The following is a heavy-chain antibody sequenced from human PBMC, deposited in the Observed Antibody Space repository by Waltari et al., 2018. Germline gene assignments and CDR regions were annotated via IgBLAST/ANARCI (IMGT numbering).Heavy chain of an antibody. Sequence: EVQLVESGGGLVKPGGSLRLPCADSGFTFSSYSMNWVRQAPGQGLEWVSSIISSSSYIYYADSVKGRFTISIDNAKHSLYLQMNSLRAEDTAVYYCASLGSGSSVGYWGQGTLVTVSS. J-gene: IGHJ4*02. D-gene: IGHD3-10*01. CDR3: ASLGSGSSVGY. CDR2: IISSSSYI. CDR1: GFTFSSYS. V-gene: IGHV3-21*01.